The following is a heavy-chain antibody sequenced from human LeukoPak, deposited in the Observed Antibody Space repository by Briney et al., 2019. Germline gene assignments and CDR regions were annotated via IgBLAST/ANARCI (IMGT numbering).Heavy chain of an antibody. CDR3: ARDSNPRGGYDAFDF. Sequence: GGSLRLSCAASGFTFSSYNMNWVRQAPGKGLEWVSSISSSSTYIYYADSVKGRFTISRDNAKNSLYLQMNSLRAEDTAVYYCARDSNPRGGYDAFDFWGQGTLVTVSS. CDR1: GFTFSSYN. V-gene: IGHV3-21*01. J-gene: IGHJ3*01. D-gene: IGHD3-10*01. CDR2: ISSSSTYI.